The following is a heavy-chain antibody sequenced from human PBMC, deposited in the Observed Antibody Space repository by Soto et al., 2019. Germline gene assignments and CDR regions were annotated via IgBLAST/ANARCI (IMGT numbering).Heavy chain of an antibody. V-gene: IGHV1-69*01. J-gene: IGHJ4*02. CDR2: IIPIFGTA. CDR1: GGTFSSYA. CDR3: ASAPDHNSFDY. Sequence: QVQLVQSGAEVKKPGSSVTVSCKASGGTFSSYAISWVRQAPEQGLEWMGGIIPIFGTANYAQKFQGRVTITADESTSTAYMELSSMRSEDTAVYYCASAPDHNSFDYWGQGTLFTVSS.